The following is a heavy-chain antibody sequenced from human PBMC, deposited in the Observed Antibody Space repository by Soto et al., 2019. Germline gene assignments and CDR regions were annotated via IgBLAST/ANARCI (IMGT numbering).Heavy chain of an antibody. CDR1: GYTFTAYS. Sequence: ASVKVSCKASGYTFTAYSMHWVRQAPGQRPEWMGWINPDRGGTNYAQKFQGRVTMTRDTSISTAYMELSRLTSDDTAVYYCARDGSSWYGDYSGQGTLVPVSS. CDR2: INPDRGGT. V-gene: IGHV1-2*02. D-gene: IGHD6-13*01. CDR3: ARDGSSWYGDY. J-gene: IGHJ4*02.